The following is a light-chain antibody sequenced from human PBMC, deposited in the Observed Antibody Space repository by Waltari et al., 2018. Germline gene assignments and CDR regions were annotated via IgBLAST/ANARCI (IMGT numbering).Light chain of an antibody. V-gene: IGKV1-16*02. Sequence: TCRASQAISTFLAWFQLKPGKAPKSLIYAASTLQTGVPSNFSGSGSGTDFTLTISSLQPGDCATYYCQQYSTFPPTFGGGTRVEI. CDR3: QQYSTFPPT. CDR1: QAISTF. J-gene: IGKJ4*01. CDR2: AAS.